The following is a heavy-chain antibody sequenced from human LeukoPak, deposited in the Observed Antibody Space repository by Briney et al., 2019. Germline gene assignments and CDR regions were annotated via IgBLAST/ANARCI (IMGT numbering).Heavy chain of an antibody. CDR2: ISGSGGST. CDR3: AKAPETNYGSGSI. J-gene: IGHJ4*02. V-gene: IGHV3-23*01. CDR1: GGSISSSSYY. D-gene: IGHD3-10*01. Sequence: PSETLSLTCTVSGGSISSSSYYWGWIRQPPGKGLEWVSAISGSGGSTYYADSVKGRFTISRDNSKNTLYLQMNSLRAEDTAVYYCAKAPETNYGSGSIWGQGTLVTVSS.